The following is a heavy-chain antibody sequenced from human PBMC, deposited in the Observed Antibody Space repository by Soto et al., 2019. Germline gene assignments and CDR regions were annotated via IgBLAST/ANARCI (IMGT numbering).Heavy chain of an antibody. V-gene: IGHV1-69*02. CDR3: ARGRYDYYYYGMDV. J-gene: IGHJ6*02. CDR2: IIPILGIA. Sequence: QVQLVQSGAEVKKPGSSVKVSCKASGGTFSSYTISWVRQAPGQGLEWMGRIIPILGIANYAQKFQGRVTXNAXKXTSTDYMELSSLRSEDTAVYYCARGRYDYYYYGMDVWGQGTTVTVSS. CDR1: GGTFSSYT. D-gene: IGHD3-9*01.